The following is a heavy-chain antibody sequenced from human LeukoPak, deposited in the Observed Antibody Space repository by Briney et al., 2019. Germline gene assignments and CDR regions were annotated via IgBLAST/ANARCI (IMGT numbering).Heavy chain of an antibody. CDR2: IRTKAYGGTP. J-gene: IGHJ4*02. V-gene: IGHV3-49*03. Sequence: PGGSLRLSCTSSGFTFVDYAMSWLRQAPGKGLEGVGFIRTKAYGGTPEYAASVKGRFTIWRDDFKSIASLQVNSLKTEDTAVYFCSGTSYVWGSYRSLDFWGQGTLVTVSS. D-gene: IGHD3-16*02. CDR1: GFTFVDYA. CDR3: SGTSYVWGSYRSLDF.